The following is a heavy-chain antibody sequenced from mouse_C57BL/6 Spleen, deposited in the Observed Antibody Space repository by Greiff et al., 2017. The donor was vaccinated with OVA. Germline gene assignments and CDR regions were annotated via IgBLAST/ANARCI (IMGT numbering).Heavy chain of an antibody. Sequence: EVKLMESGGGLVQPGGSLSLSCAASGFTFTDYYMSWVRQPPGKALEWLGFIRNKANGYTTEYSASVKGRFTISRDNSQSILYLQMNALRAEDSATYYCARSPAKRQYYFDDWGQGTTLTVSS. CDR1: GFTFTDYY. D-gene: IGHD3-3*01. CDR3: ARSPAKRQYYFDD. CDR2: IRNKANGYTT. V-gene: IGHV7-3*01. J-gene: IGHJ2*01.